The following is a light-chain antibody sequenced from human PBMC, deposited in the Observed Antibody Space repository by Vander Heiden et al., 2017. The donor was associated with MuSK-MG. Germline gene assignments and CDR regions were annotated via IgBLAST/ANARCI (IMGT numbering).Light chain of an antibody. J-gene: IGKJ3*01. V-gene: IGKV1-9*01. CDR2: AAS. CDR3: QQLNSYPPVT. Sequence: DIQLTQPPSFLSASVGDRVTITCRASQGISSYLAWYQQKPGKAPKLLIYAASTLQSGVPSRFSGSGSGTEFTLTISSLQPEDFAPYYCQQLNSYPPVTFGHGTKVDIK. CDR1: QGISSY.